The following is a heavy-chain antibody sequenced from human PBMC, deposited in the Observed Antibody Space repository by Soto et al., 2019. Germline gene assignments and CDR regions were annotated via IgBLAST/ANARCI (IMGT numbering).Heavy chain of an antibody. V-gene: IGHV5-10-1*01. J-gene: IGHJ6*02. CDR1: GYSFTSYW. D-gene: IGHD2-21*02. CDR3: ARRLTYCGGDCSPDYYYYYGMDV. Sequence: GESLKISCKGSGYSFTSYWISWVRQMPGKGLEWMGRIDPSDSYTNYSPSFQGHVTISADKSISTAYLQWSSLKASDTAMYYCARRLTYCGGDCSPDYYYYYGMDVWGQGTTVTVSS. CDR2: IDPSDSYT.